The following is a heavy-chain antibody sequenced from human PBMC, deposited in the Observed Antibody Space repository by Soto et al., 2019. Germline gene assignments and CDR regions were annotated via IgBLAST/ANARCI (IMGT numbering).Heavy chain of an antibody. CDR3: AKTPRQWLVYFDY. J-gene: IGHJ4*02. CDR1: GFTFINYA. V-gene: IGHV3-23*01. CDR2: ISGSGGTT. Sequence: EVQLLESGGGLVQPGGSLRLSCAASGFTFINYAIAWVRQAPGKGLEWVSGISGSGGTTYYADSVKGRFTISRDNSKDTLHLQMNSLRAEDTAVYYCAKTPRQWLVYFDYWGQGALVTVSS. D-gene: IGHD6-19*01.